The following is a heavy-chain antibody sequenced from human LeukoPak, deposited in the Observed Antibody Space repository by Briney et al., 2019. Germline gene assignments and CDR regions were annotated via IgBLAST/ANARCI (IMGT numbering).Heavy chain of an antibody. V-gene: IGHV5-51*01. D-gene: IGHD3-22*01. J-gene: IGHJ3*01. Sequence: GESLKISCKASGYRFNAYWFAWVRQMPGKGLEWMGIIYPDDSDTRYSPSFQGQVTISADKSVRTAYLQWSSLKASDTAMYYCARPNITSYYDSRGYDAFDVWGQGTMVTVSS. CDR1: GYRFNAYW. CDR3: ARPNITSYYDSRGYDAFDV. CDR2: IYPDDSDT.